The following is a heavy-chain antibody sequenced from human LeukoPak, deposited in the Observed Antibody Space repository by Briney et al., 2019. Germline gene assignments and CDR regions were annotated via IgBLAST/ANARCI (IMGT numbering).Heavy chain of an antibody. V-gene: IGHV3-30*03. CDR2: ISYDGSNK. CDR3: ARNQRSGSSYYYYMNV. Sequence: GGSLRLSCAASGFTFSSYGMHWVGQAPGKGLEWVAVISYDGSNKYYADSVKGRFTISRDNAKNSLYLQLNSLRAEDTAVYYCARNQRSGSSYYYYMNVWGKGTTVTVSS. CDR1: GFTFSSYG. D-gene: IGHD3-3*01. J-gene: IGHJ6*03.